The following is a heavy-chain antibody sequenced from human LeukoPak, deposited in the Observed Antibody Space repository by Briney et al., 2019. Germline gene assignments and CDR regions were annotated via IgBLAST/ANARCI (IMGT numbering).Heavy chain of an antibody. CDR2: IWYDGSEK. D-gene: IGHD5-24*01. J-gene: IGHJ4*02. CDR1: GFTFGTYG. V-gene: IGHV3-33*01. CDR3: ARDQDGYNLFDI. Sequence: PGGSLRLSCTASGFTFGTYGMHWVRQAPGKGLERVAIIWYDGSEKYYADSVKGRLTISRDNSKNTLYLEMNSLKAEDTAIYYCARDQDGYNLFDIWGQGTLVIVSS.